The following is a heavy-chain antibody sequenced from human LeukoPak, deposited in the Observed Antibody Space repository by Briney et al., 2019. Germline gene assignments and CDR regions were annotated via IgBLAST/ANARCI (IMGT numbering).Heavy chain of an antibody. V-gene: IGHV3-33*06. J-gene: IGHJ4*02. Sequence: GGSLRLSCAASGFSFADYGMHWVRQAAGKGLEWVAVIWHDGSQKYYVDSVKDRFTISRDNSNNTLHLQMNSLRGEDTAVYYCAKDHSGSYFDYWGQGTMVTVSS. CDR2: IWHDGSQK. CDR1: GFSFADYG. CDR3: AKDHSGSYFDY. D-gene: IGHD3-10*01.